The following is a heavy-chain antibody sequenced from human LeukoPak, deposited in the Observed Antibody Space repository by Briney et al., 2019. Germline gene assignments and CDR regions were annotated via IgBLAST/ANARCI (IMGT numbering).Heavy chain of an antibody. V-gene: IGHV4-38-2*02. Sequence: PSETLSLTCTVSGYSISSGYYWGWIRQPPGKGLEWIGSIYHSGSTYYNPSLKSRVTISVDTSKNQFSLKLSSVTAADTAVYYCARQRIIRGPIGAFDIWGQGTMVTVSS. D-gene: IGHD3-10*01. CDR1: GYSISSGYY. CDR2: IYHSGST. J-gene: IGHJ3*02. CDR3: ARQRIIRGPIGAFDI.